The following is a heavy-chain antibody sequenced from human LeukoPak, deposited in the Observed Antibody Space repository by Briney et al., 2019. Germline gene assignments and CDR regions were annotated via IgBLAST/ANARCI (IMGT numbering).Heavy chain of an antibody. J-gene: IGHJ4*02. Sequence: GGSLRLSCAASGFTFSSYAMSWVRQAPGKGLEWGSAISANSGSKYYADSVKGRFTISRDNSKSTLYLQMNSLRAEDTAVYYCAKGLQWELPFDYWGQGTLVTVSS. CDR3: AKGLQWELPFDY. CDR1: GFTFSSYA. D-gene: IGHD1-26*01. CDR2: ISANSGSK. V-gene: IGHV3-23*01.